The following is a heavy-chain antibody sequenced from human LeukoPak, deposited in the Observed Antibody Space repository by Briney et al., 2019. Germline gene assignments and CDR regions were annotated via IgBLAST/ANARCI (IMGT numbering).Heavy chain of an antibody. D-gene: IGHD5-12*01. Sequence: PGGSLRLSCAASGFTFSSYAMSWVRQAPGKGLEWVSTISGSGGSTYYAGSVKGRCTISRDTSKNTLSLKLNSLRAEDTAVYYCAKGNIVAPWGLWGQGTQVTVSS. CDR3: AKGNIVAPWGL. CDR2: ISGSGGST. CDR1: GFTFSSYA. V-gene: IGHV3-23*01. J-gene: IGHJ4*02.